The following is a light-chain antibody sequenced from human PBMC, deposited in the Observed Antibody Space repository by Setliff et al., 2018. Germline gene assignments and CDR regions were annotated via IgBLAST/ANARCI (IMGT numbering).Light chain of an antibody. CDR1: SSDVSGYNY. V-gene: IGLV2-8*01. Sequence: QSALTQPPSAAGSPVQSVTISCTGTSSDVSGYNYVSWYQHHPGKAPKLMIYEVSKRPSGVPDRFSGSKSGNTASLTVSGLQAEDEADYYCSSYEGSNNYVFGTGTTVTVL. CDR3: SSYEGSNNYV. CDR2: EVS. J-gene: IGLJ1*01.